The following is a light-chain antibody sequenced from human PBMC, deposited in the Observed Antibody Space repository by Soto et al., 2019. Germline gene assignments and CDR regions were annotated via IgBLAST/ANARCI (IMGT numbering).Light chain of an antibody. CDR2: GAS. V-gene: IGKV3-15*01. J-gene: IGKJ2*01. CDR1: QSVSSS. CDR3: QQYNSWPPDT. Sequence: EIVMTQSPGTLSVSPGERATLSCRASQSVSSSLAWYQQRPGQAPRLLIYGASSRATGVPARCSGSGAGTAFTLTITSLQSEDFAVYYCQQYNSWPPDTFGQGTKLQIK.